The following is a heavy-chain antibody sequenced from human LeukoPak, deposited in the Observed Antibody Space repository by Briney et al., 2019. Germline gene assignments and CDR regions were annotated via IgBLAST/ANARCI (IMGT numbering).Heavy chain of an antibody. CDR1: GYTFTSYD. CDR2: MNPNSGNT. J-gene: IGHJ6*02. CDR3: ARIGQYGAKYYYYGMDV. V-gene: IGHV1-8*01. Sequence: ASVKVSCKASGYTFTSYDINWVRQATGQGLEWIGWMNPNSGNTGYAQKFQGRVTMTRNTSISTAYMELSSLRSEDTAVYYCARIGQYGAKYYYYGMDVWGQGTTVTVSS. D-gene: IGHD4/OR15-4a*01.